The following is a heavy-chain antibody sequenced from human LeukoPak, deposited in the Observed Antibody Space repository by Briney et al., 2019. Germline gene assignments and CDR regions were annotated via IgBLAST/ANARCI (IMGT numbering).Heavy chain of an antibody. D-gene: IGHD5-18*01. CDR3: AKDSGYTYGLSPYYFDC. Sequence: GGSPRLSCAASGFTFGSYAMSWVRQAPGKGLEWVSAITGSGVSTHYADSVKGRFTISRDNSKDSLYLQMSSLRAEDTAVYYCAKDSGYTYGLSPYYFDCWGQGTLVTVSA. CDR2: ITGSGVST. J-gene: IGHJ4*02. CDR1: GFTFGSYA. V-gene: IGHV3-23*01.